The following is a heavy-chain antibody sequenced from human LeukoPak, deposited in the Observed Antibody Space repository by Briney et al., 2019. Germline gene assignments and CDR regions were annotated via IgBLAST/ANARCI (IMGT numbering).Heavy chain of an antibody. CDR3: ARPLMYYYGSETYFWFDP. V-gene: IGHV3-7*01. Sequence: GGSLRLSCAASGFTYNIYYMSWVRQTPGKGLEWVANINLDGSEKYYLDSVRGRFTISRDNAKNSLSLQMNSLRAEDTAVYYCARPLMYYYGSETYFWFDPWGQGTLVTVSS. CDR1: GFTYNIYY. J-gene: IGHJ5*02. CDR2: INLDGSEK. D-gene: IGHD3-10*01.